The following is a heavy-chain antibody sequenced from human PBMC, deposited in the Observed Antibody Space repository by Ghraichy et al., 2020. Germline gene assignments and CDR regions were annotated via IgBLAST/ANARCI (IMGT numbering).Heavy chain of an antibody. V-gene: IGHV3-23*01. CDR2: ISGSGGST. CDR1: GFTFSSYA. Sequence: GGSLRLSCAASGFTFSSYAMSWVRQAPGKGLEWVSAISGSGGSTYYADSVKGRFTISRDNSKNTLYLQMNSLRAEDTAVYYCAKDLLRYFDWLGAPGESRPLTTPETGVWGQGTMVTVSS. CDR3: AKDLLRYFDWLGAPGESRPLTTPETGV. J-gene: IGHJ3*01. D-gene: IGHD3-9*01.